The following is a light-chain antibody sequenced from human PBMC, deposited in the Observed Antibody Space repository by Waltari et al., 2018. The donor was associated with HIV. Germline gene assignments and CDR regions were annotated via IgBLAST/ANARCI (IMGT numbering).Light chain of an antibody. Sequence: EIVMTQSPATLSVSPGERATLSCRASQSLSSNIAWYQQKPGQAPRLLIYGESTRATGIPARFSGSGSGTEFTLTISSLQSEDFAVYYCQQYTNWPLTFGGGTKVEIK. V-gene: IGKV3-15*01. CDR3: QQYTNWPLT. CDR1: QSLSSN. J-gene: IGKJ4*01. CDR2: GES.